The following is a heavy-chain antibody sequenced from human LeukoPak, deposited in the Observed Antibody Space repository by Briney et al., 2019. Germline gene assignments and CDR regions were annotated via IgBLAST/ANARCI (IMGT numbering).Heavy chain of an antibody. CDR3: ARGQKYISGFTVTELGSGYYDN. J-gene: IGHJ4*02. V-gene: IGHV4-4*02. D-gene: IGHD5-18*01. CDR1: GDSINSSNW. Sequence: SGTLSLTCAVSGDSINSSNWWNWVRQPPGQGLEWIGYIFYSGRTSYNPSLKSRLTISVDTSKNHFSLTLSSVTAADTAVYYCARGQKYISGFTVTELGSGYYDNWGQGALVTVSS. CDR2: IFYSGRT.